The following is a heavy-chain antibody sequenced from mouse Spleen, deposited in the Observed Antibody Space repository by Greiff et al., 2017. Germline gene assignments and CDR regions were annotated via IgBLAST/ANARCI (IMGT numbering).Heavy chain of an antibody. CDR1: GYTFTSYW. V-gene: IGHV1-7*01. Sequence: VQLQESGAELAKPGASVKLSCKASGYTFTSYWMHWVKQRPGQGLEWIGYINPSSGYTKYNQKFKDKATLTADKSSSTACMQLSSLTYEDSAVYYCEATLYAMDYWGQGTSVTVSS. CDR3: EATLYAMDY. J-gene: IGHJ4*01. CDR2: INPSSGYT.